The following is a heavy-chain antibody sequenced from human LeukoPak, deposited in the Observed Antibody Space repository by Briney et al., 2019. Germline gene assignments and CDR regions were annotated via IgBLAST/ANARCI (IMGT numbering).Heavy chain of an antibody. D-gene: IGHD6-19*01. CDR2: ISYDGNNK. J-gene: IGHJ3*02. V-gene: IGHV3-30*03. CDR3: ARYSSSPSKAFDI. CDR1: GFTFSYYG. Sequence: GRSLRLPCAASGFTFSYYGLHWVRQAPGKGLEWVALISYDGNNKEYADSVKGRFTISRDNAKNSLYLQMNSLRAEDTAVYYCARYSSSPSKAFDIWGQGTMVTVSS.